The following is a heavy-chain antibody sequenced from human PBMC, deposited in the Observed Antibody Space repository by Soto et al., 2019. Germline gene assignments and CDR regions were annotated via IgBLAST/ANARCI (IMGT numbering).Heavy chain of an antibody. Sequence: VQLLESGGDLVQPGGSLRLSCVASGFILNNYAMSWVRQAPGKGLEWVSTIGGTDGDSDGVPWYEDSVKGRFTISREGSATTLFMHMHNLRAEDSALYYCVKRGRNWGAFDFWGQGTRVVVSS. D-gene: IGHD7-27*01. CDR1: GFILNNYA. V-gene: IGHV3-23*01. CDR3: VKRGRNWGAFDF. CDR2: IGGTDGDSDGVP. J-gene: IGHJ3*01.